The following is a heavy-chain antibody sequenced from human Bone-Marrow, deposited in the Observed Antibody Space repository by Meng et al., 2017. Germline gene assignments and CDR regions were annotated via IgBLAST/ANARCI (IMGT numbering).Heavy chain of an antibody. CDR2: INEDAREK. CDR3: ARDPDIVVVPAAIPYYYGMDV. J-gene: IGHJ6*02. V-gene: IGHV3-7*01. CDR1: GFTFSNYW. Sequence: GESLKISCAVSGFTFSNYWMTWLRQSPGKGLEWVANINEDAREKHYLDSVEGRFTISRDNAKNSLYLQMNSLRAEDTAVYYCARDPDIVVVPAAIPYYYGMDVWGQGTTVTVSS. D-gene: IGHD2-2*01.